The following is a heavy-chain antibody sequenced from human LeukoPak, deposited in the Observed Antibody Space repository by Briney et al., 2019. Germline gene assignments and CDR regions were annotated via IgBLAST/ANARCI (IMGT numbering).Heavy chain of an antibody. D-gene: IGHD1-1*01. V-gene: IGHV3-23*01. J-gene: IGHJ5*02. CDR3: AKTITTTRPFNWFDA. CDR1: GFTFSAYD. Sequence: GGSLRLSCAASGFTFSAYDMTWVRQAPGKGLEWVSGISGSGDIAHYADSVKGRFTFTRDNSNNMVYLQMKSLRVEDTAVYYCAKTITTTRPFNWFDAWGRGTLATVSS. CDR2: ISGSGDIA.